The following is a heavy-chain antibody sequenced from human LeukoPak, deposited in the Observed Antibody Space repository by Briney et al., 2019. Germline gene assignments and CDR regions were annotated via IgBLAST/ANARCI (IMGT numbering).Heavy chain of an antibody. D-gene: IGHD1-26*01. CDR1: GGSISSGNYY. CDR3: AKSGGYGLIDY. CDR2: IYYSGST. Sequence: PSETLSLTCTVSGGSISSGNYYWSWIRQPPGKGLEWIGNIYYSGSTYYNASLQSRVTISIDMSKNEFSLRLNSVTAADTAMYYCAKSGGYGLIDYWGQGTLVTVSS. V-gene: IGHV4-39*01. J-gene: IGHJ4*02.